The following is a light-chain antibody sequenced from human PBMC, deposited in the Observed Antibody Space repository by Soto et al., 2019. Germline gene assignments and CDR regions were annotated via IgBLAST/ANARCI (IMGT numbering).Light chain of an antibody. CDR2: DAS. J-gene: IGKJ4*01. CDR1: QNISKY. Sequence: EIFLTQSPATLSLSPGERATLSCGASQNISKYLAWYQQKPGQAPRLLIYDASNRATGIPARFSGSGSGADFTLTISSLEPEDFAVYYCQQRSNWPPLTFGGGTKVDIK. V-gene: IGKV3-11*01. CDR3: QQRSNWPPLT.